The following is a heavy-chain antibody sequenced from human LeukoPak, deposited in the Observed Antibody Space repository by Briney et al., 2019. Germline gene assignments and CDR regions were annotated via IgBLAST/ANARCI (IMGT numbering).Heavy chain of an antibody. CDR1: GGSISSGGYY. V-gene: IGHV4-31*03. CDR3: ARTITFGGVIVIPDYFDY. CDR2: IYYSGST. J-gene: IGHJ4*02. D-gene: IGHD3-16*02. Sequence: SETLSLTCTVSGGSISSGGYYWSWIRQHPGKGLEWIGYIYYSGSTYYNPSIKSRVTISVDTSKNQFSLKLSSVTAADTAVYYCARTITFGGVIVIPDYFDYWGQGTLVTVSS.